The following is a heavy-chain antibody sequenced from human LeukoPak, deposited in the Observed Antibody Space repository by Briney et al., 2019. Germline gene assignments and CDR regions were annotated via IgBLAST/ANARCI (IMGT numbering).Heavy chain of an antibody. CDR2: INHSGSS. V-gene: IGHV4-34*01. J-gene: IGHJ3*02. CDR3: ARDSNAFDI. D-gene: IGHD2/OR15-2a*01. Sequence: PSETLSLTCTVYGGSFSDYYWNWIRQPPGKGLEWIGEINHSGSSNYNPSLESRVTISVDTSKNQFSLKLSSVTAADTAVYYCARDSNAFDIWGRGTVVTVSS. CDR1: GGSFSDYY.